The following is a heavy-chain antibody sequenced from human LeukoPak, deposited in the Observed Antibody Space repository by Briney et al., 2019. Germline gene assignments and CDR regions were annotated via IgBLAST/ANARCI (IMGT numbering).Heavy chain of an antibody. CDR1: GFTFSSYE. CDR2: ISSSGSTI. V-gene: IGHV3-48*03. CDR3: ARCWAKTTGDDY. D-gene: IGHD4-17*01. J-gene: IGHJ4*02. Sequence: GGSLRLSCAASGFTFSSYEMNWVRQAPGKGLEWVSYISSSGSTIYYADSVKGRFTISRDNAKNSLYLQMNSLRAEDTAVYYCARCWAKTTGDDYWGQGTLVTVSS.